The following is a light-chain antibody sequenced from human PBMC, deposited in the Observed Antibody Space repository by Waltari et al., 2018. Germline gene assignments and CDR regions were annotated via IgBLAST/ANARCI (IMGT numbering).Light chain of an antibody. J-gene: IGKJ4*01. CDR1: QSISKW. Sequence: DIQLTKSPSTLYESVGDRVIFSCRASQSISKWSAWYQPKPVKASKLLVYKSSTLESGVPSRFSGSGSGTEFTLTISSLQPEDFATYYCQQYNSYSLLSFGGGTKVEIK. V-gene: IGKV1-5*03. CDR2: KSS. CDR3: QQYNSYSLLS.